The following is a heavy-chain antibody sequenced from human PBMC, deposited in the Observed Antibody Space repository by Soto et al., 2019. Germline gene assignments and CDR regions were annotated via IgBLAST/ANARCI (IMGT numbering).Heavy chain of an antibody. CDR2: IYYGGST. CDR3: AKNWNWGSLVH. J-gene: IGHJ4*02. Sequence: PSETLSLTCAVSGGSISSGGDYWSWIRQSPGKGLEWIGFIYYGGSTNYNPSLKSRVTISVDTPKNQFSLKLSSVTAADTAVYYCAKNWNWGSLVHWGQGTLVTVSS. CDR1: GGSISSGGDY. D-gene: IGHD7-27*01. V-gene: IGHV4-61*08.